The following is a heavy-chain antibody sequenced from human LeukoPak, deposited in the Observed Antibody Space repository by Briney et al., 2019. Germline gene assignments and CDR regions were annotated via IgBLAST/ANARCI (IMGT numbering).Heavy chain of an antibody. CDR2: INPKSGGT. J-gene: IGHJ4*02. V-gene: IGHV1-2*02. CDR1: TYAFTGYY. D-gene: IGHD6-19*01. CDR3: ARLNARVYSTDWYGVVDS. Sequence: ASVKVSCKASTYAFTGYYIHWVRQAPGQGLEWMGWINPKSGGTNYAQKFQGRVTMTSHTSISTAYMELSSLGSDDTAVYYCARLNARVYSTDWYGVVDSWGQGTLVTVSS.